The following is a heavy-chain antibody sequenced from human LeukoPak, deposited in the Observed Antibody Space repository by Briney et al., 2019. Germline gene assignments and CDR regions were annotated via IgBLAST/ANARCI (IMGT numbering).Heavy chain of an antibody. Sequence: PGGSLRLSCVASGFTISTYAMNWVRQAPGKGLDWVSYISSSGSTIYYADSVKGRFTISRDNAKNSVFLQMNGLRGEDTAVFYCAKISGRGTYPGVLEYWGQGTVVTVSS. J-gene: IGHJ4*02. V-gene: IGHV3-48*04. D-gene: IGHD3-10*01. CDR1: GFTISTYA. CDR2: ISSSGSTI. CDR3: AKISGRGTYPGVLEY.